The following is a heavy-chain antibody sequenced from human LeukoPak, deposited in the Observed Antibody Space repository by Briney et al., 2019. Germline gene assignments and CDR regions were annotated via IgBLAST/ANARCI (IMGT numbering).Heavy chain of an antibody. CDR1: GGTFSSYA. CDR3: ARERDIVVVPAAPFDY. J-gene: IGHJ4*02. CDR2: IIPILGIA. Sequence: SVKVSCKASGGTFSSYAISWVRQAPGQGLEWMGRIIPILGIANYAQKFQGRVTITADKSTSIAYMELSSLRSEDTAVYYCARERDIVVVPAAPFDYWGQGTLVTVSS. D-gene: IGHD2-2*01. V-gene: IGHV1-69*04.